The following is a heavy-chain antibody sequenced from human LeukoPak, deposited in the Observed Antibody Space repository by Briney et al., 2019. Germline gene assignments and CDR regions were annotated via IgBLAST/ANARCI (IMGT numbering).Heavy chain of an antibody. Sequence: PSETLSLTCAVAGDYLSSENTFWSWIRQPAGKGLEWIGHVYNSEKTNYNPSLKSRLTMSVDTSKNQFSLKLTSVTAADTAVYYCARATTWVGRVDCWGQGSLVTVSS. J-gene: IGHJ4*02. CDR3: ARATTWVGRVDC. D-gene: IGHD7-27*01. CDR1: GDYLSSENTF. V-gene: IGHV4-61*09. CDR2: VYNSEKT.